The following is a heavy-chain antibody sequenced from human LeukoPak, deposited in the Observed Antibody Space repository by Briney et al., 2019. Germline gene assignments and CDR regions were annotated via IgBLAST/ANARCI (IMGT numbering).Heavy chain of an antibody. J-gene: IGHJ4*02. CDR1: GDSINSFY. D-gene: IGHD3-9*01. CDR2: VFHTGDT. Sequence: SETLSLTCAVSGDSINSFYWSWTRQPPGKGLEWIGYVFHTGDTNSNPSLKSRVTISVDTSKNQFSPKLSSVTAADTAVYYCARHGDILNGYLDYWGQGTLVTVSS. V-gene: IGHV4-59*08. CDR3: ARHGDILNGYLDY.